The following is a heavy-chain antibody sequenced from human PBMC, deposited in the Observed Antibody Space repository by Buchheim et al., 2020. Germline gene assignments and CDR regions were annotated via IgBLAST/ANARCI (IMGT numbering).Heavy chain of an antibody. Sequence: LQLQESGPGLLKPSETLSLTCTVSGGSVSSTSHYWGWFRQPPGKDLEWIGSIYYTGRTYENPSLKRRITLSVATSRNQFSLRLSSVTAADTAVFYCARRTGYYFDYWGQGTL. CDR3: ARRTGYYFDY. J-gene: IGHJ4*02. CDR1: GGSVSSTSHY. CDR2: IYYTGRT. D-gene: IGHD6-13*01. V-gene: IGHV4-39*01.